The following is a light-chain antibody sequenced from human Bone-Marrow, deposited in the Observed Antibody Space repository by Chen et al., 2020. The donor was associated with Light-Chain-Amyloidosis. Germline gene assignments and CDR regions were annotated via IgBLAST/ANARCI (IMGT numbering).Light chain of an antibody. CDR2: DVS. CDR1: SGDVGGYYF. CDR3: SSYAGSYTWV. Sequence: QSALTKPRSVSGAPGQSITLSCTGTSGDVGGYYFVSWYQQHPGKAPQLIIYDVSKRPPGVPYRFSGSKSGNTASLTVHGLQAEDEADYYCSSYAGSYTWVFGGGTKLTVL. V-gene: IGLV2-11*01. J-gene: IGLJ3*02.